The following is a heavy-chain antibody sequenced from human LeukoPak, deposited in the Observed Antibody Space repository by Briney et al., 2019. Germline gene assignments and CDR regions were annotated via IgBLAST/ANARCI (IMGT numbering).Heavy chain of an antibody. Sequence: PSETLSLTCTVSGYSISSGYYWGWIRQPPGKGLEWIGSIYHSGSTYYNPSLKSRVTISVDTSKNQFSLKLSSVTAADTAVYYCARISGRYYGGSYWYFDLWGRGTLVTVSS. CDR3: ARISGRYYGGSYWYFDL. CDR1: GYSISSGYY. V-gene: IGHV4-38-2*02. J-gene: IGHJ2*01. CDR2: IYHSGST. D-gene: IGHD2-21*01.